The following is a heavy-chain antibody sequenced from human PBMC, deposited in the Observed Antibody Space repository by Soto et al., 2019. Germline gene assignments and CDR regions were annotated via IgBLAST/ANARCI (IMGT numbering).Heavy chain of an antibody. CDR1: GGSISSYY. J-gene: IGHJ6*03. CDR2: IYYSGST. CDR3: ARESNEVLDYYYYMDV. D-gene: IGHD1-1*01. Sequence: PSETLSLTCTVSGGSISSYYWSWIRQPPGKGLEWIGYIYYSGSTNCNPSLKSRVTISVDTSKNQFSLKLSSVTAADTAVYYCARESNEVLDYYYYMDVWGKGTTVTVSS. V-gene: IGHV4-59*01.